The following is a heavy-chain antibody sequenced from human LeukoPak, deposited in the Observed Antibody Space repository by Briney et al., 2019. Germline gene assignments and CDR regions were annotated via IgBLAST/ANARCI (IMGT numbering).Heavy chain of an antibody. CDR3: AHGSMYQLDY. Sequence: GGSLRLSCAASGFTFSSYSMNWVRQAPGKGLEWVSGIIGGAGGTYYADSVKGRFTISRDNAKNTLYLQMNSLRAEDTAVYYCAHGSMYQLDYWGQGTLVTVSS. D-gene: IGHD2-2*01. CDR1: GFTFSSYS. J-gene: IGHJ4*02. V-gene: IGHV3-23*01. CDR2: IIGGAGGT.